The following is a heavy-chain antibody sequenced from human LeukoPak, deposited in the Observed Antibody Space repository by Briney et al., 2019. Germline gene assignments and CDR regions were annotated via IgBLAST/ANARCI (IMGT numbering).Heavy chain of an antibody. CDR3: ARIGIFGVVIHFDS. CDR2: VYSSGST. J-gene: IGHJ4*02. Sequence: SETLSLTCTVSGGSFTSTTYYWGWIRQPPGKGLEWIGSVYSSGSTYYNPSLQSRVTISVDTSKSHFSLRLYSVTAADTAVYYCARIGIFGVVIHFDSWGQGILVTVSS. D-gene: IGHD3-3*01. CDR1: GGSFTSTTYY. V-gene: IGHV4-39*07.